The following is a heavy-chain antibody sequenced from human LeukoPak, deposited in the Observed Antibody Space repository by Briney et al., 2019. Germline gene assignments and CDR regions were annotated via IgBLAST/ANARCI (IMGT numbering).Heavy chain of an antibody. D-gene: IGHD6-19*01. CDR3: ARRSGIAVAGAFDY. CDR2: IRFDGSNK. CDR1: GFTFSSYG. J-gene: IGHJ4*02. Sequence: GGSLRLSCAASGFTFSSYGMHWVRQAPGKGLEWVAFIRFDGSNKYYADSVKGRFTISRDNSKNTLYLQMNSLRAEDTAVYYCARRSGIAVAGAFDYWGQGTLVTVSS. V-gene: IGHV3-30*02.